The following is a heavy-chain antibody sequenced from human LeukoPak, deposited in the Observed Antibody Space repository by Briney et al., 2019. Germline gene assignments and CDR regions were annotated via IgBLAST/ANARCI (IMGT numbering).Heavy chain of an antibody. D-gene: IGHD4-17*01. CDR1: GYTFTGYY. V-gene: IGHV1-2*02. CDR2: INPNSGGT. CDR3: ARVGGDYGDYVTNWGISYYYYYMDV. Sequence: ASVKVSCKASGYTFTGYYMHWVRQAPGQGLEWMGWINPNSGGTNYAQKSQGRVTMTRDTSISTAYMELSRLRSDDTAVYYCARVGGDYGDYVTNWGISYYYYYMDVWGKGTTVTVSS. J-gene: IGHJ6*03.